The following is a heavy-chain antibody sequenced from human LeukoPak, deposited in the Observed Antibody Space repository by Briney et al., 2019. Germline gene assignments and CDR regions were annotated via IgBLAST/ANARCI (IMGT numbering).Heavy chain of an antibody. CDR3: ARLVGVAVAGTPPIYYYYYGMDV. Sequence: SETLSLTCTVSGGSISSYYWSWIRQPPGKGLEWIGYIYYSGSTNYNPSLKSRVTISVGTSKNQFSLKLSSVTAADTAVYYCARLVGVAVAGTPPIYYYYYGMDVWGQGTTVTVSS. V-gene: IGHV4-59*08. D-gene: IGHD6-19*01. CDR1: GGSISSYY. J-gene: IGHJ6*02. CDR2: IYYSGST.